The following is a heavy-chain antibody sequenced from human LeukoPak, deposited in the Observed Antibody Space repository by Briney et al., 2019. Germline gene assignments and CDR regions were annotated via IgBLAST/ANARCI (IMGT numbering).Heavy chain of an antibody. CDR3: ARAPEWLIFDY. J-gene: IGHJ4*02. CDR2: ISSTGGTI. D-gene: IGHD6-19*01. V-gene: IGHV3-48*03. Sequence: TGGSLRLSCAASGFAFGLYEMNWVRQAPAKGLEWVSYISSTGGTIYYADSVKGRFTISRDNAKNSLYLQLNSLRAEDTAVYYCARAPEWLIFDYWGQGTLVTVSS. CDR1: GFAFGLYE.